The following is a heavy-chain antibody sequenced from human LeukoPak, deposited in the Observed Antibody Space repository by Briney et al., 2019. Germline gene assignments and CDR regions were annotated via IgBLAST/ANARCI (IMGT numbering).Heavy chain of an antibody. V-gene: IGHV3-53*01. J-gene: IGHJ4*02. CDR1: GFTVSSKY. Sequence: PGGSLRLSCAASGFTVSSKYMSWVRQAPGKGLEWVSVIYSGGSTYYADSVKGRFTISRDNAKNTLYLQMNSLRAEDTAVYYCARDYSYASDYWGQGTLVTVSS. CDR2: IYSGGST. D-gene: IGHD5-18*01. CDR3: ARDYSYASDY.